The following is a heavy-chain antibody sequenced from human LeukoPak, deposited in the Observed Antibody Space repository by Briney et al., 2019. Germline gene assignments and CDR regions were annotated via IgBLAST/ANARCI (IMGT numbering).Heavy chain of an antibody. CDR2: IYYSGST. CDR1: GGSISSSSYY. CDR3: ARVNSMVRGAHNWFDP. V-gene: IGHV4-39*01. D-gene: IGHD3-10*01. Sequence: SETLPLTCTVSGGSISSSSYYWGRIRQPPGKGLEWIGSIYYSGSTYYNPSLKSRVTISVDTSKNQFSLKLSSVTAADTAVYYCARVNSMVRGAHNWFDPWGQGTLVTVSS. J-gene: IGHJ5*02.